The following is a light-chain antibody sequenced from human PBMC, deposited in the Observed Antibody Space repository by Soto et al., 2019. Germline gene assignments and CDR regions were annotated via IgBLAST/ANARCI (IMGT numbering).Light chain of an antibody. CDR1: QSIRNY. V-gene: IGKV1-5*03. CDR2: KAS. Sequence: DIQMTQSPATLSASVGDRVTITCRASQSIRNYLAWYQQKPGKAPQVLIYKASNLETGVPSRFSGSGSGTEFALFISSLQPDDFATYYRQQYHNDSPWTFGQGTKVEVK. J-gene: IGKJ1*01. CDR3: QQYHNDSPWT.